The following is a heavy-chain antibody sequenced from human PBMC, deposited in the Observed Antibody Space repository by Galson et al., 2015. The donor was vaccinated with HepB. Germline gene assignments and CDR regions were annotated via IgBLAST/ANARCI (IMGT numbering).Heavy chain of an antibody. J-gene: IGHJ4*02. D-gene: IGHD1-26*01. CDR1: GYTFTSYA. CDR3: ARGERVVGATTPPGDY. V-gene: IGHV1-3*01. CDR2: INAGNGNT. Sequence: SVKVSCKASGYTFTSYAMHWVRQAPGQRLEWMGWINAGNGNTKYSQKFQGRVTITRDTSASTAYMELSSLRSEDTAVYYCARGERVVGATTPPGDYWGQGTLVTVSS.